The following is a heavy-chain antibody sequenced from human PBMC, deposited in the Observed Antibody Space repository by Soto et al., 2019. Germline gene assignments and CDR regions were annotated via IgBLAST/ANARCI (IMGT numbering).Heavy chain of an antibody. CDR2: IDGDGSST. Sequence: EVQLGESGGGLIQPGGSLRLSCAASGFTFSHHWMHWVRQGPGRGLVWVSRIDGDGSSTTYADSVRGRFTISRDNAKNTLYLQMNSLRVEYTGVYYCATGGPYYYKDVWGKGTAVTVSS. D-gene: IGHD3-16*01. J-gene: IGHJ6*03. V-gene: IGHV3-74*01. CDR1: GFTFSHHW. CDR3: ATGGPYYYKDV.